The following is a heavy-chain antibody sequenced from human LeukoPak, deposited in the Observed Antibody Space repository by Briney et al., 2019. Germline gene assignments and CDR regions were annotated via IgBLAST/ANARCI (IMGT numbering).Heavy chain of an antibody. CDR2: IRSEAYGGTT. V-gene: IGHV3-49*04. Sequence: PGRSLRLSCTASGFTFGDYAMSWVRQAPGKGLEWVGFIRSEAYGGTTEYAASVKGRFTISRDDSKSIAYLQMNSLKTEDTAVYYCTRARYSSGWCLQFDYWGQGTLVTVSS. CDR1: GFTFGDYA. J-gene: IGHJ4*02. CDR3: TRARYSSGWCLQFDY. D-gene: IGHD6-19*01.